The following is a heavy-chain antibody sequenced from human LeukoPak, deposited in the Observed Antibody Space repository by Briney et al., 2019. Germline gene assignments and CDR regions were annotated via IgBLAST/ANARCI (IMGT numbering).Heavy chain of an antibody. CDR2: IKQAGSEN. Sequence: PGGSLRLSCAASGFIFSSYWMTWVRQAPGKGLEWVANIKQAGSENSYVDSVKGRFTISRDNAKNSLYLQINSLRAEDTAVYYCATSYDILIGYFGSWGQGTLVTVSS. CDR3: ATSYDILIGYFGS. V-gene: IGHV3-7*01. CDR1: GFIFSSYW. D-gene: IGHD3-9*01. J-gene: IGHJ4*02.